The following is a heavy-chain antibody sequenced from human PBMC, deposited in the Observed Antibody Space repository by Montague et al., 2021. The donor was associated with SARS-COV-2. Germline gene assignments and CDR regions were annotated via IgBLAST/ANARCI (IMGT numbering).Heavy chain of an antibody. D-gene: IGHD3-9*01. V-gene: IGHV3-73*01. Sequence: SLRLSCAASGFTFSGSAMHWVRQASGKGLEWVGRIRSKANSYATAYAAXVKGRFTISRDDSKNTAYLQMNSLKTEDTAVYYCTRPTLETYYDILTGYYKNFDYWGQGTLVTVSS. CDR3: TRPTLETYYDILTGYYKNFDY. J-gene: IGHJ4*02. CDR2: IRSKANSYAT. CDR1: GFTFSGSA.